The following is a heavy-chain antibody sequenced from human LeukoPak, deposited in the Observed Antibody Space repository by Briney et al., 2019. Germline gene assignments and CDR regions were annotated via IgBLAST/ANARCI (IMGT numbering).Heavy chain of an antibody. Sequence: GASVKVSCKASGYTFTSYYMHWVRQAPGQGLEWMGWINPNSGGTNYAQKFQGRVTMTRDTSISTAYMELSRLRSDDTAVYYCAREVAAAGKIGLDYWGQGTLVTVSS. CDR3: AREVAAAGKIGLDY. CDR1: GYTFTSYY. D-gene: IGHD6-13*01. CDR2: INPNSGGT. J-gene: IGHJ4*02. V-gene: IGHV1-2*02.